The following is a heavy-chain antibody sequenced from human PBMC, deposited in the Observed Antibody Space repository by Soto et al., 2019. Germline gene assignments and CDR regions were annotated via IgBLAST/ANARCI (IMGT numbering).Heavy chain of an antibody. CDR2: IIPILGIA. Sequence: SVKVSCKASGGTFSSYTISWVRQAPGQGLEWMGRIIPILGIANYAQKFQGRVTITADKSTSTAYMELSSLRSEDTAVYYCARAPGGSSFPFDYWGQGTLVTVSS. J-gene: IGHJ4*02. D-gene: IGHD6-6*01. CDR3: ARAPGGSSFPFDY. CDR1: GGTFSSYT. V-gene: IGHV1-69*02.